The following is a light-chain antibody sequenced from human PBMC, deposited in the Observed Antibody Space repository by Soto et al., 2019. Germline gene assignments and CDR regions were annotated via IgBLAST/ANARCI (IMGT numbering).Light chain of an antibody. CDR3: QQYNSYWT. V-gene: IGKV1-5*03. CDR1: QSISNL. Sequence: DIQMTQSPSTLSASVGDRVTITCRASQSISNLLAWYQQKPGKAPKLLIYKASSLESGVPSRFSGSGSGTEFTLTISSLQPDDFATYDCQQYNSYWTCGQGTKVEIK. CDR2: KAS. J-gene: IGKJ1*01.